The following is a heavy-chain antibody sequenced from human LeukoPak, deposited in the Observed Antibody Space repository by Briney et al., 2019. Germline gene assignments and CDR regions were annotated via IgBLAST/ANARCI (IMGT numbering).Heavy chain of an antibody. Sequence: GGSLRLSCAASGFTFSSYEMNWVRQAPGKGLEWVSYISSSGGTIYYADSVKGRFTISRDNAKNSLYLQMNSLRAEDTAVYYCARDSLVINDYYGMDVWGKGTTVTVSS. CDR3: ARDSLVINDYYGMDV. CDR2: ISSSGGTI. D-gene: IGHD3-22*01. J-gene: IGHJ6*04. CDR1: GFTFSSYE. V-gene: IGHV3-48*03.